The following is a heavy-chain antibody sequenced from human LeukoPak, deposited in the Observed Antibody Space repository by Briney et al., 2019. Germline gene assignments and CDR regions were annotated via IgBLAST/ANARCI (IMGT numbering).Heavy chain of an antibody. J-gene: IGHJ3*01. V-gene: IGHV1-24*01. CDR2: FDPEDGEV. CDR1: GYTLTDLS. D-gene: IGHD2-8*02. Sequence: ASVKVSCEVSGYTLTDLSIHWVRQAPGKGLEWMGGFDPEDGEVVYAQKFQGRVSMTEDTSSDTAYMELSSLRSDDTAVYYCVTDIRSSRRHLLVVRIGAFDLWGQGTMVSVST. CDR3: VTDIRSSRRHLLVVRIGAFDL.